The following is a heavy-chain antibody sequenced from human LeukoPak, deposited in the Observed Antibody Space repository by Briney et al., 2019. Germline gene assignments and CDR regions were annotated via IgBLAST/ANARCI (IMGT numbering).Heavy chain of an antibody. J-gene: IGHJ6*03. CDR3: ARVVAPPYYYYVDV. Sequence: SETLSLTCTVSGGSISSPYWSWIRQPPGKGLEWIGYIYYSGSTNYNPSLKSRVTISVDTSKNQFSLKLSSVTAADTAVDYCARVVAPPYYYYVDVWGKGTTVTVSS. CDR1: GGSISSPY. V-gene: IGHV4-59*11. CDR2: IYYSGST.